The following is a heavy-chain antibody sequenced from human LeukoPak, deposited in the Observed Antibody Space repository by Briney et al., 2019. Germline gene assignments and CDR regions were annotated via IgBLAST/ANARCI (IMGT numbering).Heavy chain of an antibody. CDR1: GFTFSSYS. J-gene: IGHJ3*02. D-gene: IGHD2-15*01. Sequence: GSLRLSCAASGFTFSSYSMNWVRQPPGKGREWVSYISSNSIYIYYTYSVKGRFTISRDNAKTSLYLQMNSLRVDDTAVYYCAKWTDINKYCSDGSCSPGAFDIWGQGTMVTVSS. CDR3: AKWTDINKYCSDGSCSPGAFDI. V-gene: IGHV3-21*01. CDR2: ISSNSIYI.